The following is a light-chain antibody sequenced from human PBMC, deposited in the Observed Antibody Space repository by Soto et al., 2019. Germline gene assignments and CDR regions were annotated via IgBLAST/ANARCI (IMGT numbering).Light chain of an antibody. CDR2: LNSDGSH. V-gene: IGLV4-69*01. CDR1: SGHSRYA. J-gene: IGLJ2*01. CDR3: QTWGTGIHVV. Sequence: QLVLTQSPSASASLGASVKLTCTLSSGHSRYAIAWHQQQPEKGPRFLMKLNSDGSHSKGAGIPDRFSGSSSGAERYLTISSLQSEDEADYYCQTWGTGIHVVFGGGTKLTVL.